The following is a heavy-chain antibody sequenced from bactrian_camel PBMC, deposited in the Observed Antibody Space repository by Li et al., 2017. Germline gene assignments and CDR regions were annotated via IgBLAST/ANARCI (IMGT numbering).Heavy chain of an antibody. CDR2: IDSDGET. CDR1: TGTFRSAC. Sequence: VQLVESGGGSVQAGGSLRLSCAASTGTFRSACMGWIRQVSGKEREGVASIDSDGETTYADPEKGRFTISLDNAKNSIYLQMDSLKPEDSAMYYCAAHPTMRMGFNKPSQDPCDSDAKVYAYWGQGTQVTVS. J-gene: IGHJ4*01. V-gene: IGHV3S9*01. D-gene: IGHD3*01. CDR3: AAHPTMRMGFNKPSQDPCDSDAKVYAY.